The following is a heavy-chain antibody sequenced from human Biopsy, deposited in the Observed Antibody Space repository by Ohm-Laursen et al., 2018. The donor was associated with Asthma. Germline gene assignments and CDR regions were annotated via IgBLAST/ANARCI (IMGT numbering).Heavy chain of an antibody. J-gene: IGHJ3*02. D-gene: IGHD3-9*01. V-gene: IGHV1-3*01. CDR1: GYTFINYA. Sequence: ASVKASCKASGYTFINYAIHWVRQAPGQRLEWMGWINAGNGNTKYSQKFQGRVTITRDTSASTAYMDLSSLRSEDTAVYYRARTYYDFLTGQVNDVFAIWGQGTMVTVSS. CDR2: INAGNGNT. CDR3: ARTYYDFLTGQVNDVFAI.